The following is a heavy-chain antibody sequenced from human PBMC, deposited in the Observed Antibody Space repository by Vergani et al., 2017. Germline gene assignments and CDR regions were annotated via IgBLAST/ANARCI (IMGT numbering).Heavy chain of an antibody. CDR1: GFTFSSYG. V-gene: IGHV3-33*01. CDR2: IWYDGSNK. D-gene: IGHD4-23*01. Sequence: QVQLVESGGGVVQPGRSLRLSCAASGFTFSSYGMHWVRQAPGKGLEWVAVIWYDGSNKYYADSVKGRFTISRDNSKNTLYLKMNSLRAEDTAVYYCARGAYGSKPGGAFDIWGQGTMVTVSS. CDR3: ARGAYGSKPGGAFDI. J-gene: IGHJ3*02.